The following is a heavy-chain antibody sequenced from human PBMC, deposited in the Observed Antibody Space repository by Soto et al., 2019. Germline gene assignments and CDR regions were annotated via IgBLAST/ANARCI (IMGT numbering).Heavy chain of an antibody. CDR2: ISPLKGRP. D-gene: IGHD4-17*01. CDR3: AMDYGDRPEYFKH. J-gene: IGHJ1*01. V-gene: IGHV1-18*04. Sequence: QVQLVQSGPDLKRPGASMKVSCKASGYTFTSYGISWVRQAPGQWLEWMAWISPLKGRPQYSQKAQGRVTMSTDTSSNTAYMEMTPLRVDDTAVYYCAMDYGDRPEYFKHWGQGTLVTVS. CDR1: GYTFTSYG.